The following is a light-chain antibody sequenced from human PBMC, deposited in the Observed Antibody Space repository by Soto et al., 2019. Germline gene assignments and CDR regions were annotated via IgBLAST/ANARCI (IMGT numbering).Light chain of an antibody. CDR3: SSYTSSSTRPLV. V-gene: IGLV2-14*01. CDR1: SSDVGGYNY. CDR2: DVS. Sequence: QSALTQPASVSGSPGQSITISCTGTSSDVGGYNYVSWYQQHPGKAPKLMIYDVSNRPSGVSNRFSGSKSGNTASLTISGLQAEDEDDYYCSSYTSSSTRPLVFGGGTKVTVL. J-gene: IGLJ2*01.